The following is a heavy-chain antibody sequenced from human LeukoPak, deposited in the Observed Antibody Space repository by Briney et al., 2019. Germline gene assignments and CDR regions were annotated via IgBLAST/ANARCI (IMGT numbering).Heavy chain of an antibody. V-gene: IGHV1-18*01. CDR3: ASKVDYGGKILDY. D-gene: IGHD4-23*01. Sequence: ASVKVSCKASGYTFTSCGISWVRQAPGQGLEWMGWISAYNGNTNYAQKLQGRVTMTTDTSTSKAYMELSSLRSDDTAVYYCASKVDYGGKILDYWGQGTLVTASS. J-gene: IGHJ4*02. CDR1: GYTFTSCG. CDR2: ISAYNGNT.